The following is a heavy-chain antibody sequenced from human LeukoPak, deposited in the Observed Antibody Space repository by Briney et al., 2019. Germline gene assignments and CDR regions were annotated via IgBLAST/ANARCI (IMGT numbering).Heavy chain of an antibody. V-gene: IGHV3-21*01. CDR1: GFPFSRDS. D-gene: IGHD3-22*01. CDR3: ARAYYDSSGYYRYDY. Sequence: PGGSLELSFAASGFPFSRDSMNRGRPAPGKGLEGGSSISSSSSYIYYADSVKGRFTISRDNAKNSLYLQMNSLRAEDTAVYYCARAYYDSSGYYRYDYWGQGTLVTVSS. J-gene: IGHJ4*02. CDR2: ISSSSSYI.